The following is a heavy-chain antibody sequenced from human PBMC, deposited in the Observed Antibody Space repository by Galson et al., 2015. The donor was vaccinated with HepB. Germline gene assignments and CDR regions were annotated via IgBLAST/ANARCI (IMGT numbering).Heavy chain of an antibody. J-gene: IGHJ5*02. Sequence: SLRLSCAASGFTFSSYSMNWVRQAPGKGLEWVSYISSSSSTIYYADSVKGRFTISRDNAKNSLYLQMNSLRDEDTAVYYCARAQPDYGDYVNWFDPWGQGTLVTVSS. V-gene: IGHV3-48*02. CDR3: ARAQPDYGDYVNWFDP. CDR2: ISSSSSTI. CDR1: GFTFSSYS. D-gene: IGHD4-17*01.